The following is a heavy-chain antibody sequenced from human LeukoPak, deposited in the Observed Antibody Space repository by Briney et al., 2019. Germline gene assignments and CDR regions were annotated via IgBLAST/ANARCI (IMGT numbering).Heavy chain of an antibody. D-gene: IGHD6-19*01. J-gene: IGHJ4*02. Sequence: PSETLSLTCSVSGGHVDSVYWNWIRQPPGKGLEWIGYIDNSGSTKYNPSLQSRITMSRDTSKKQFSPKLTSVTAADTAMYYCASGAGWLIDYWGQETLVSVSS. CDR1: GGHVDSVY. CDR3: ASGAGWLIDY. CDR2: IDNSGST. V-gene: IGHV4-4*08.